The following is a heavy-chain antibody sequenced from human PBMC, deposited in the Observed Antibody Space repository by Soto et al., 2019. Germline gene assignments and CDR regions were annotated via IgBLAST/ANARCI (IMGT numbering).Heavy chain of an antibody. Sequence: GESLKISCKGSGYSFTSYWIAWVRQVPGKGLELMGVIYPGDSDIRYSPSFQGQVTISADKSISTAYLQWSSLKASDSAMYYCARQRYYYDSSGYPTSYYYYGMDVWGQGTTVTVSS. J-gene: IGHJ6*02. CDR2: IYPGDSDI. V-gene: IGHV5-51*01. CDR1: GYSFTSYW. CDR3: ARQRYYYDSSGYPTSYYYYGMDV. D-gene: IGHD3-22*01.